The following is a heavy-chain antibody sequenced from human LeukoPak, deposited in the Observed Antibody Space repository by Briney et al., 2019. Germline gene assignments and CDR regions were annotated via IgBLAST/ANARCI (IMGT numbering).Heavy chain of an antibody. J-gene: IGHJ3*02. V-gene: IGHV1-8*03. CDR3: ARDEELWSHAFDI. CDR1: GYTFTSYD. D-gene: IGHD5-18*01. CDR2: MNPNSGNT. Sequence: ASVKVSCKTSGYTFTSYDINWVRQATGQGLEWMGWMNPNSGNTGYAQKFQGRVTITADKSTSTAYMELSSLRSEDTAVYYCARDEELWSHAFDIWGQGTMVTVSS.